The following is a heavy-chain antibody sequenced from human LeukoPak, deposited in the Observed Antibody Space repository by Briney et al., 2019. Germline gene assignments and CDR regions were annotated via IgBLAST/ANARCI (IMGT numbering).Heavy chain of an antibody. V-gene: IGHV3-64*01. CDR3: TRGLCGGDCYSPDS. CDR1: GFTFSSHA. D-gene: IGHD2-21*02. J-gene: IGHJ5*01. Sequence: PGGSLRLSCAASGFTFSSHAIHWVRQAPGNRLEFVSGISGNGDSTYYANSVKGRFTISRDNSKNTVYLQLGSLRAEDMAVYYCTRGLCGGDCYSPDSWGQGTLVTVSS. CDR2: ISGNGDST.